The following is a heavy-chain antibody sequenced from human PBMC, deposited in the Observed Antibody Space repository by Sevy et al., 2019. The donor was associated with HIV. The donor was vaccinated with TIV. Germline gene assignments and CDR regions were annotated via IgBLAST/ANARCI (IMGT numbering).Heavy chain of an antibody. D-gene: IGHD4-4*01. Sequence: SETLSLTCAVSGYSISSGYYWGWIRQPPGKGLEWIGSIYHSGSTYYNPSLKSRVTISVDTSKNQFSLKLSSVTAADTAVYYCARGLASSRNYSNYEDYYYGMDVWGQGTTVTVSS. CDR2: IYHSGST. CDR3: ARGLASSRNYSNYEDYYYGMDV. V-gene: IGHV4-38-2*01. CDR1: GYSISSGYY. J-gene: IGHJ6*02.